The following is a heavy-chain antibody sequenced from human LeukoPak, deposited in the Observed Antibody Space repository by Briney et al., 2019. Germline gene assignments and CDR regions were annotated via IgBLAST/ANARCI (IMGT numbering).Heavy chain of an antibody. CDR2: ISAYNGNT. Sequence: ASVKVSCKASGYSFTSYAINWVRQAPGQGLEWMGWISAYNGNTDYAQKFQGRVTMTTDTSTSTAYMELRSLTPDDTAVYYCARDPLRSTWSTYYNALDVWGQGTTVTVSS. CDR1: GYSFTSYA. V-gene: IGHV1-18*01. CDR3: ARDPLRSTWSTYYNALDV. D-gene: IGHD6-13*01. J-gene: IGHJ6*02.